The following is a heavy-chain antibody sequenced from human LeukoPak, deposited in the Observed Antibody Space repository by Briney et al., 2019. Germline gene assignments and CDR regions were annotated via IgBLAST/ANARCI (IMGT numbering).Heavy chain of an antibody. V-gene: IGHV1-18*01. CDR2: ISAYNGNT. J-gene: IGHJ4*02. CDR1: GYTFTSYG. CDR3: ARDWGMLRGLYYFDY. D-gene: IGHD3-10*01. Sequence: ASVKVSCKASGYTFTSYGFSWVRQAPGQGLEWMGWISAYNGNTNYAQKVQGRVTMTTDTSTSTAYMELRSLRSDDTAVYYCARDWGMLRGLYYFDYWGQGTLVTVSS.